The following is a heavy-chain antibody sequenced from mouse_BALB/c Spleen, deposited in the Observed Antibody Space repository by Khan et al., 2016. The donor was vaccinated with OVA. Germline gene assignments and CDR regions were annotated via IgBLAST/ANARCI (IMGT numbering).Heavy chain of an antibody. Sequence: VQLVESGPELKKPGETVKISCKASGYTFTNYGMNWVKQAPGKGFKWMGWINTNTGEPTYAEEFKGRFVFSLETSANTAYLQINNLKNEDTATYFCAKEITSLFDYWGQGTSLTVSS. J-gene: IGHJ2*02. V-gene: IGHV9-3*02. CDR2: INTNTGEP. D-gene: IGHD1-1*01. CDR3: AKEITSLFDY. CDR1: GYTFTNYG.